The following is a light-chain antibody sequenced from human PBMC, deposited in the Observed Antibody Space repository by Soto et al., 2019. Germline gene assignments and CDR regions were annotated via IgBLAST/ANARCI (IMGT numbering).Light chain of an antibody. CDR3: ASWDDTLDGPV. CDR2: RSN. Sequence: QSVLTQPPSASGTPGQRVTISCSGSRSDIGSNTVNWYQRLPGEGPRLLIYRSNRRPSGVPDRFSGSKSGTTASLAISGLQSEDAAEYYCASWDDTLDGPVFGGGTKLTVL. V-gene: IGLV1-44*01. CDR1: RSDIGSNT. J-gene: IGLJ2*01.